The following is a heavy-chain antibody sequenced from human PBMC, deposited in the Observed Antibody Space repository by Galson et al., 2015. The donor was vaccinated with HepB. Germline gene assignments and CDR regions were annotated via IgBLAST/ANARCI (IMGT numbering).Heavy chain of an antibody. J-gene: IGHJ4*02. CDR2: IVVGTSNT. CDR1: GFTFTSSA. Sequence: VKVSCKASGFTFTSSAMQWVRQARGQRLEWMGWIVVGTSNTNYAQKFQERVTITRDMSTSTAYMELRSLRSEDTAVYYCAASKWASGYWWYWGQGTLVTVSS. D-gene: IGHD3-22*01. V-gene: IGHV1-58*02. CDR3: AASKWASGYWWY.